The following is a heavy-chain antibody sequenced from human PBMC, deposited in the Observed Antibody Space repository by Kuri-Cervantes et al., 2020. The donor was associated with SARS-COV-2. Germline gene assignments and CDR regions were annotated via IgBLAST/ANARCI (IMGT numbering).Heavy chain of an antibody. J-gene: IGHJ4*02. V-gene: IGHV3-21*04. CDR2: ISWNSGSI. CDR1: GFTFSSYS. D-gene: IGHD1-26*01. Sequence: GESLKISCAASGFTFSSYSMNWVRQAPGKGLEWVSGISWNSGSIGYADSVKGRFTISRDNAKNSLYLQMNSLRAEDTAMYYCAKGKAGILYYYIDYWGQGTLVTVSS. CDR3: AKGKAGILYYYIDY.